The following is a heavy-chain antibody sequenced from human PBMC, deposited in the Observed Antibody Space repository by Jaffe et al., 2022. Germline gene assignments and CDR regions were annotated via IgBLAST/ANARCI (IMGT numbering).Heavy chain of an antibody. J-gene: IGHJ6*03. CDR1: GFTFSSYW. CDR3: ARGNAGESVGSWFGRSNREYDFWSGYYYYYYMDV. CDR2: IKQDGSEK. D-gene: IGHD3-3*01. Sequence: EVQLVESGGGLVQPGGSLRLSCAASGFTFSSYWMSWVRQAPGKGLEWVANIKQDGSEKYYVDSVKGRFTISRDNAKNSLYLQMNSLRAEDTAVYYCARGNAGESVGSWFGRSNREYDFWSGYYYYYYMDVWGKGTTVTVSS. V-gene: IGHV3-7*01.